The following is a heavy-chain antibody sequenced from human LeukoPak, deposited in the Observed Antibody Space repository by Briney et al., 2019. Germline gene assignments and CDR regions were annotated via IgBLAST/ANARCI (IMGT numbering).Heavy chain of an antibody. J-gene: IGHJ3*02. CDR2: ISAYNGDT. Sequence: ASVKVCCKASGYTFTSCGISWVRQAPGQGLVWMGWISAYNGDTNYAQKLQGRVTMTTDTSTSTAYMELRSLRSDDTAVYYCAREGSYSNAFDIWGQGTMVTVSS. CDR3: AREGSYSNAFDI. CDR1: GYTFTSCG. D-gene: IGHD1-26*01. V-gene: IGHV1-18*01.